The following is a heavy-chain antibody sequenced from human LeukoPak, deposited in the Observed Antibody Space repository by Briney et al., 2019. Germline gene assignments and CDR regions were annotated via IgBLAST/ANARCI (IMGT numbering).Heavy chain of an antibody. CDR1: GFTLSLYS. CDR3: ARDASNIDFAPYFYYMDV. Sequence: GGSLRLSCTASGFTLSLYSMHWVRQAPGKGLGWVSSIGRSSQYIYYGDSVRGRFTISRDNAKNSLYLDMNSPRAEDTAVYYCARDASNIDFAPYFYYMDVWGKGTTVTVSS. CDR2: IGRSSQYI. D-gene: IGHD3-3*01. J-gene: IGHJ6*03. V-gene: IGHV3-21*01.